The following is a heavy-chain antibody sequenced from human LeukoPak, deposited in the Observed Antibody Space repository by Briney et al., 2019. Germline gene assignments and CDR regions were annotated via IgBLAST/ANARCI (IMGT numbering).Heavy chain of an antibody. J-gene: IGHJ1*01. V-gene: IGHV3-21*01. D-gene: IGHD6-13*01. CDR3: ASGLYSSSWLEYFQH. CDR1: GFTFSSYS. CDR2: ISSSSSYT. Sequence: GGSLRLSCAASGFTFSSYSMNWVRQAPGKGLEWVSSISSSSSYTYYADSVKGRFTISRDNAKNSLYLQMNSLRAEDTAVYYCASGLYSSSWLEYFQHWGQGTLVTVSS.